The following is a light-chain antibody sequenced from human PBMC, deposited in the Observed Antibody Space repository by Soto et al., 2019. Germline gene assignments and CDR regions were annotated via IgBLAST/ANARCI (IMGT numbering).Light chain of an antibody. Sequence: QSVLTQPPSASGTPGQRVTISWSGSRSNIGTDTVNWYQHLPGTAPKLLIYSNYQRPSGVPDRFSGSKSGTSPTLAISGLQSEDEADYYCSAWDDRLNIPVLGEETQLTV. J-gene: IGLJ2*01. CDR1: RSNIGTDT. V-gene: IGLV1-44*01. CDR3: SAWDDRLNIPV. CDR2: SNY.